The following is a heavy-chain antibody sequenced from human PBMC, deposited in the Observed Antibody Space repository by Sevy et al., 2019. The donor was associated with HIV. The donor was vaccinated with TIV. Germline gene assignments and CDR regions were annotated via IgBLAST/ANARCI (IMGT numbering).Heavy chain of an antibody. V-gene: IGHV1-2*02. CDR2: INPVDNDK. J-gene: IGHJ4*02. CDR1: GYTFSDYW. CDR3: ARGGSGGNY. D-gene: IGHD3-10*01. Sequence: ASVKVSCKASGYTFSDYWIYWIRQAPGQGFEWMGWINPVDNDKRCAQQFHGRVTMTTDTSINTAYMEVYRLTSDDTAVYYCARGGSGGNYWGQGTLVTVSS.